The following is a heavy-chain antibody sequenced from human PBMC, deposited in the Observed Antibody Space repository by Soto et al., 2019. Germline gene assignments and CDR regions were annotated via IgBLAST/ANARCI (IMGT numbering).Heavy chain of an antibody. CDR1: GGSFSGYY. V-gene: IGHV4-34*01. Sequence: QVQLQQWGAGLLKPSETLSLTCAFYGGSFSGYYWSWIRQPPGKGLEWVGEINHSGSTNYSPYLKSRVTIAVDTSKNQFSRKLTSVTATETAVYYCARGPRVPAVGGRYYSYMDVWGKGTTVTVSS. CDR3: ARGPRVPAVGGRYYSYMDV. D-gene: IGHD2-2*01. CDR2: INHSGST. J-gene: IGHJ6*03.